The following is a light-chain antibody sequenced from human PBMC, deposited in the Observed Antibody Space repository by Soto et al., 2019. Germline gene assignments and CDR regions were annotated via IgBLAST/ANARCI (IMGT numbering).Light chain of an antibody. CDR1: SSGVGGYNY. V-gene: IGLV2-14*01. CDR2: EVS. J-gene: IGLJ1*01. CDR3: SSYTSSSTRV. Sequence: QPALTQPASVSGSPGQSITISCTGTSSGVGGYNYVSWYQQHPGKAPKLMIYEVSNRPSGVSNRFSGSKSGNTASLTISGLQAEEEADSYCSSYTSSSTRVFGTGTKVTVL.